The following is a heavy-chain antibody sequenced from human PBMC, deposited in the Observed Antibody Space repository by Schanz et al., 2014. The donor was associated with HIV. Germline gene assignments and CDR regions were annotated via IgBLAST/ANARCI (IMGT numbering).Heavy chain of an antibody. CDR2: IIPIFGTA. CDR3: ARDHRLYTNSPRVYTMDV. V-gene: IGHV1-69*01. Sequence: QVPLVQSGAELKQPGSSVKVSCKASGGTFSKYVISWVRQAPGQGLEWVGGIIPIFGTANYAPKFQGRVTITADESTSTAFLDLSSLKSEDTAVYFCARDHRLYTNSPRVYTMDVWGQGTAVTVSS. CDR1: GGTFSKYV. D-gene: IGHD2-2*02. J-gene: IGHJ6*02.